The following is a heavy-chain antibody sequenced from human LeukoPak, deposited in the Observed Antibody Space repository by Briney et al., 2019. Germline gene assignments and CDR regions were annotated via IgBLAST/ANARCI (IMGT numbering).Heavy chain of an antibody. CDR3: VLLITFDAFDL. CDR2: ISSTSYYI. D-gene: IGHD1-14*01. V-gene: IGHV3-21*01. Sequence: GGSLRLSCAASRFSFSSYSMNWVRQAPGKGLEWVSSISSTSYYIYYADSVKGRFTISRDNAKNSLYLQMNSLRAEDTAVYYCVLLITFDAFDLWGQGTRVTVSS. J-gene: IGHJ3*01. CDR1: RFSFSSYS.